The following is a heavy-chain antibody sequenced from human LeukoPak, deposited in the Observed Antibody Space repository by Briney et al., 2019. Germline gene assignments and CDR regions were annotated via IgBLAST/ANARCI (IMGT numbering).Heavy chain of an antibody. CDR3: ARSRVWSDYWGYFDY. Sequence: GGSLRLSCAASGFTVNSNYWSWVRQAPGKGLEWVSVIYSGGTTYYADSVKGRFTFSRDNSKNMLHLQMNSLRAEDTAVYYCARSRVWSDYWGYFDYWGQGTLVTVSS. J-gene: IGHJ4*02. D-gene: IGHD3-3*01. V-gene: IGHV3-53*01. CDR1: GFTVNSNY. CDR2: IYSGGTT.